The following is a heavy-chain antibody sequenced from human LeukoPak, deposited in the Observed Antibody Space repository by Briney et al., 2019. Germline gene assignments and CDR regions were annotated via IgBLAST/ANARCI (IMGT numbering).Heavy chain of an antibody. CDR2: INPNSGGT. Sequence: ASVTVSCKASGYTFTGYYMHWVRQAPGQGLEWMGWINPNSGGTNYAQKFQGRVTMTRDTSISTAYMELSRLRSDDTAVYYCARVLSRSLHIDDFDYWGQGTLVTVSS. D-gene: IGHD5-12*01. J-gene: IGHJ4*02. CDR1: GYTFTGYY. CDR3: ARVLSRSLHIDDFDY. V-gene: IGHV1-2*02.